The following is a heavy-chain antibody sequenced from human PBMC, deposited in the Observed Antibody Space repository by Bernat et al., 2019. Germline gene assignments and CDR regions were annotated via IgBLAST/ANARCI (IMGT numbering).Heavy chain of an antibody. Sequence: QVQLVESGGGVVQPGRSLRLSCAASGFTFSSYGMHWVRQAPGKGLEWVAVISYDGSNKYYADSVKGRFTISRDNSKNTLYLQMNSLRAEDTAVYYCAREGVEHIVVVTAVYYYYYGMDVWGQGTTVTVSS. J-gene: IGHJ6*02. CDR3: AREGVEHIVVVTAVYYYYYGMDV. CDR1: GFTFSSYG. V-gene: IGHV3-30*03. D-gene: IGHD2-21*02. CDR2: ISYDGSNK.